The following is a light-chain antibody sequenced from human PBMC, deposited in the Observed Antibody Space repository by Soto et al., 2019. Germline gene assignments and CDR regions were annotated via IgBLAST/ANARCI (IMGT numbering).Light chain of an antibody. V-gene: IGKV3-15*01. J-gene: IGKJ2*01. CDR1: QSVNNN. CDR2: GAS. Sequence: EIVMTQSPATLSVSPGERATLSCRASQSVNNNLAWYQQKPGQAPSLLIYGASTRATGIPARFSGSGSGTEFTLTISSLQSEDFAVYYCQQYSNWPYTFGQGTKLAIK. CDR3: QQYSNWPYT.